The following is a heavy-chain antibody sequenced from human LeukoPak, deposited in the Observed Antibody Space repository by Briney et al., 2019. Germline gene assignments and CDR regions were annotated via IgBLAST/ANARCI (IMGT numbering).Heavy chain of an antibody. D-gene: IGHD5-12*01. CDR1: GGSISSYY. CDR3: ARAESGYSGYRNGYYYYYMDV. J-gene: IGHJ6*03. V-gene: IGHV4-4*07. CDR2: IYTSGST. Sequence: KTSETLSLTCTVSGGSISSYYWSWIRQPAGKGLEWIGRIYTSGSTNYNPSLKSRVTMSVDTSKNQFSLRLTSVTAVDTAVYFCARAESGYSGYRNGYYYYYMDVWGKGTTVTVSS.